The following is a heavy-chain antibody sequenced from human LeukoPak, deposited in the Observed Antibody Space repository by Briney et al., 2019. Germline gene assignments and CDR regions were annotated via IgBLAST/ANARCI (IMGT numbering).Heavy chain of an antibody. Sequence: SETLSLTCTVSGGSISSGSYYWSWIRQPAGKRLEWIGRIYTSGSTNYNPSLKSRVTISVDTSKNQFSLKLSFVTAADTAVYYCARGKPGYDFWSGYYSSYFDYWGQGTLVTVSS. CDR1: GGSISSGSYY. CDR2: IYTSGST. J-gene: IGHJ4*02. V-gene: IGHV4-61*02. D-gene: IGHD3-3*01. CDR3: ARGKPGYDFWSGYYSSYFDY.